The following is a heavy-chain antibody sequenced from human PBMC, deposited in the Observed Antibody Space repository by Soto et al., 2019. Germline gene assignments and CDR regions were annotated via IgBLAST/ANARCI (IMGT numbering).Heavy chain of an antibody. J-gene: IGHJ4*02. CDR3: ARSQVIAARPYYFDY. CDR1: GFTFSTYS. CDR2: ISSSSSDI. D-gene: IGHD6-6*01. Sequence: PVGSLRLSCAASGFTFSTYSMNWVRQAPGKGLEWVSSISSSSSDIYYADSVKGRFTVSRDNTKNSLYLQMNSLRAEDTAVYYCARSQVIAARPYYFDYWGQGTLVTVSS. V-gene: IGHV3-21*01.